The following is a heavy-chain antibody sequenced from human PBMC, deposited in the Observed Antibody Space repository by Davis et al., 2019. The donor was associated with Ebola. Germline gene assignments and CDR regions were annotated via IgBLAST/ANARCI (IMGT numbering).Heavy chain of an antibody. CDR3: ARELGQWLVRTFDY. D-gene: IGHD6-19*01. CDR1: GYSFTDYH. CDR2: INPNSGGT. J-gene: IGHJ4*02. Sequence: ASVKVSCKASGYSFTDYHILWVRQAPGQGLEWMGWINPNSGGTNYAQKFQGRVTMTRDTSISTAYMELSRLRSDDTAVYYCARELGQWLVRTFDYWGQGTLVTVSS. V-gene: IGHV1-2*02.